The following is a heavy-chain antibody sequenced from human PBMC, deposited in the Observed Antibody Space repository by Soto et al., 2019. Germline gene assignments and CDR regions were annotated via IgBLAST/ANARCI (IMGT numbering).Heavy chain of an antibody. CDR3: AVGSSDYDSAVAGCYYYDMDV. Sequence: SVKVSCKASGFTFTNSAMHWVRQARGQRLEWIGWLVVGRGNTNYAQKFQERFTITRDMSTSTASMERSSLRSAETAVYSCAVGSSDYDSAVAGCYYYDMDVWGQGTTVTVSS. CDR1: GFTFTNSA. V-gene: IGHV1-58*02. D-gene: IGHD5-12*01. J-gene: IGHJ6*02. CDR2: LVVGRGNT.